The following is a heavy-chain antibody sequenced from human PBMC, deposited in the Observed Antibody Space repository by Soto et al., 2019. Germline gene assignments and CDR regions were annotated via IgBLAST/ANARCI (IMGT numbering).Heavy chain of an antibody. CDR1: GGSISSGGYY. CDR2: IYHSGTI. D-gene: IGHD5-12*01. J-gene: IGHJ4*02. V-gene: IGHV4-31*03. Sequence: QVQLQESGPGLVKPSQTLSLTCTVSGGSISSGGYYWTWIRQHPGKGLEWIGYIYHSGTIYYNQSLQSRVNISIDTSKNQFSLTLSSVTAADTAVYYCSRGRSSGYGYFDYWGQGLLVTVSS. CDR3: SRGRSSGYGYFDY.